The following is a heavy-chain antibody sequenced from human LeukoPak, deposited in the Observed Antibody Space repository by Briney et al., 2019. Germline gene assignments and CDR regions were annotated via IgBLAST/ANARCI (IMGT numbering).Heavy chain of an antibody. CDR1: GYTLTELS. CDR2: FDPEDGET. V-gene: IGHV1-24*01. D-gene: IGHD2-2*02. J-gene: IGHJ4*02. Sequence: GASVKVSCKVSGYTLTELSMHWVRQAPGKGLEWMGGFDPEDGETIYAQKFQGRVTMTEDTSTDTAYMELSSLRSEDTAVYYCATDPAVRYCSSTSCYSVDYWGQGTLVTVSS. CDR3: ATDPAVRYCSSTSCYSVDY.